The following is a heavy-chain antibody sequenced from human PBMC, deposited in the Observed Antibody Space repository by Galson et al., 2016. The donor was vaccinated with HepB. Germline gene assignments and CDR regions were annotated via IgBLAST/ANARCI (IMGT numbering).Heavy chain of an antibody. Sequence: CAISGDSVSSNNAAWSWIRQSPSRGLEWLGRTYYRSKWYYDYAASLKSRITINPGTSKNQFSLQLNSVTPEDTAVYYCARSYEFHDILTGAITTTINWFGPWGQGTLVTVSS. D-gene: IGHD3-9*01. CDR3: ARSYEFHDILTGAITTTINWFGP. V-gene: IGHV6-1*01. CDR2: TYYRSKWYY. J-gene: IGHJ5*02. CDR1: GDSVSSNNAA.